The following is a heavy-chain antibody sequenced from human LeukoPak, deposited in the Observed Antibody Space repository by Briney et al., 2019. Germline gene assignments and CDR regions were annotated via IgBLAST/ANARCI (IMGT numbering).Heavy chain of an antibody. CDR2: TSCDGSNK. CDR3: AKDRAVAGTYYYYGMDV. CDR1: GFTFSSYA. D-gene: IGHD6-19*01. V-gene: IGHV3-30-3*01. Sequence: PGGSLRLSCAASGFTFSSYAMHWVRQAPGKGLEWVAVTSCDGSNKYYADSVKGRFTISRDNSKNTLYLQMNSLRAEDTAVYYCAKDRAVAGTYYYYGMDVWGQGTTVTVSS. J-gene: IGHJ6*02.